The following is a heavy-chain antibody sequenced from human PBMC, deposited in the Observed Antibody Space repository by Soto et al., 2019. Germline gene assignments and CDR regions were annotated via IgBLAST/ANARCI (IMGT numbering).Heavy chain of an antibody. Sequence: QVQLVQSGAEVKKPGSSVKVSCKASGGTFSSYAISWVRQAPGQGLEGMGGIIPIFGTANYAQKFQGRVTIAADESTSTADMELSSLRSEDTAVYYWERVRGIVLMGYAPPPFHYGMDVWGQGTTVTVSS. V-gene: IGHV1-69*12. CDR3: ERVRGIVLMGYAPPPFHYGMDV. D-gene: IGHD2-8*01. J-gene: IGHJ6*02. CDR2: IIPIFGTA. CDR1: GGTFSSYA.